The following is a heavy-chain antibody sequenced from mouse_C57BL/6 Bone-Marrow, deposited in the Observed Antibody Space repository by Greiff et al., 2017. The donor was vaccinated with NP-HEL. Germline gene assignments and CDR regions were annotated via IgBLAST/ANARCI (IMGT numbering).Heavy chain of an antibody. CDR1: GYTFTSYW. D-gene: IGHD1-1*01. CDR2: IHPSDSDT. Sequence: QVQLQQPGAELVKPGASVKVSCKASGYTFTSYWMHWVKQRPGQGLEWIGRIHPSDSDTNYNQQFTGQATLTVDKSSSTAYMQLSSLTSEDSAVYYCAIEEYYYGSSYAMDYWGQGTSVTVSS. J-gene: IGHJ4*01. V-gene: IGHV1-74*01. CDR3: AIEEYYYGSSYAMDY.